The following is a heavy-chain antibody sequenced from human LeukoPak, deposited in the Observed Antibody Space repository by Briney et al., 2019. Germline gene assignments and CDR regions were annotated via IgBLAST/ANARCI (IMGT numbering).Heavy chain of an antibody. CDR1: GDSVSSNSVT. Sequence: SQTLSLTCAISGDSVSSNSVTWNWIRQSPSRGLEWLGRTYYRSRWYNEYALSVKSRITISSDTSKNQFSLQLNSVTPEDTALYYCARGSFSSGRGFDFWGQGTMVTVSS. V-gene: IGHV6-1*01. D-gene: IGHD6-19*01. CDR3: ARGSFSSGRGFDF. CDR2: TYYRSRWYN. J-gene: IGHJ3*01.